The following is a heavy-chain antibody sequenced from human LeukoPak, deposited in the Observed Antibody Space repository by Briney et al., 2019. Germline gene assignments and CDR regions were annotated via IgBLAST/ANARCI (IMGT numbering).Heavy chain of an antibody. CDR1: GFTFSSYG. D-gene: IGHD3-22*01. Sequence: PGGSLGLSCAASGFTFSSYGMHWVRQAPGKGLEWVAVIWYDGSNKYYADSVKGRFTISRDNSKNTLYLQMNSLRAEDTAVYYCAKSFGYYDSSGLYYYGMDVWGQGTTVTVSS. V-gene: IGHV3-30*02. CDR2: IWYDGSNK. CDR3: AKSFGYYDSSGLYYYGMDV. J-gene: IGHJ6*02.